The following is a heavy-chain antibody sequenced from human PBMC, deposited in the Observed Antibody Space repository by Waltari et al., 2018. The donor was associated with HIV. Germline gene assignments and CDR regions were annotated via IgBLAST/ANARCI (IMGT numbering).Heavy chain of an antibody. V-gene: IGHV2-5*01. J-gene: IGHJ1*01. Sequence: QITLKESGPTLVKPTQTLTLTCTFSGFSLSTSRVGVRWLRQPPGKALEWLALIYWNDDKRYSPSLKSRLTITKDTSKNQVVLTMTNMDPVDTATYYCAHYDRQTTPYAEYFQHWGQGTLVTVSS. D-gene: IGHD4-17*01. CDR1: GFSLSTSRVG. CDR3: AHYDRQTTPYAEYFQH. CDR2: IYWNDDK.